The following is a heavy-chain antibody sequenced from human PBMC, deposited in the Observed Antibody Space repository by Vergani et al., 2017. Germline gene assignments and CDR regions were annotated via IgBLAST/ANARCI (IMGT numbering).Heavy chain of an antibody. V-gene: IGHV4-4*03. D-gene: IGHD1-26*01. CDR1: GGSISSSHW. J-gene: IGHJ5*02. Sequence: QVQLQESGPGLVKPPGTLSLTCAVSGGSISSSHWWSWVRQPPGKGLEWIGEIYHSGSTNYNPSLKSRVTISVDKSKNQFSLKLSSVTAADTAGYYCARGNRRWELQANWFDPWGQGTLVTVSS. CDR3: ARGNRRWELQANWFDP. CDR2: IYHSGST.